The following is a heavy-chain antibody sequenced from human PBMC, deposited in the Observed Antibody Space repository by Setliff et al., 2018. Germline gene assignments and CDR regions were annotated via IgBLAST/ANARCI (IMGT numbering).Heavy chain of an antibody. CDR2: TSSYNDIT. D-gene: IGHD2-15*01. CDR3: AISTLSICSGGTCPNVFDV. V-gene: IGHV1-18*01. CDR1: GYTFNNYG. J-gene: IGHJ3*01. Sequence: ASVKVSCKASGYTFNNYGISWVRQAPGQGLEWMGWTSSYNDITNYAQRFQGRVTLTTDMSTSAAYMELRSLGSDDTAVYYCAISTLSICSGGTCPNVFDVWGQGTMVTVSS.